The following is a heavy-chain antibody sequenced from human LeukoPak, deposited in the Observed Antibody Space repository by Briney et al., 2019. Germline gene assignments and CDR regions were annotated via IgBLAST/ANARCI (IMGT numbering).Heavy chain of an antibody. D-gene: IGHD6-19*01. Sequence: PGGSLRLSCAASGFTFSSYEMNWVRQAPGKGLEWVSYISSSGSTIYYADSVEGRFTISRDNAKNSLYLQMNSLRAEDTAVYYCARGLAVAGTGEYWGQGTLVTVSS. CDR3: ARGLAVAGTGEY. CDR2: ISSSGSTI. CDR1: GFTFSSYE. V-gene: IGHV3-48*03. J-gene: IGHJ4*02.